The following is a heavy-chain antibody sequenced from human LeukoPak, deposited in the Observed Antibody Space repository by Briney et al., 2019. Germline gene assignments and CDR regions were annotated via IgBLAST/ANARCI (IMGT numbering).Heavy chain of an antibody. CDR2: INPNSGGT. J-gene: IGHJ4*02. D-gene: IGHD3-10*01. CDR1: GYTFTGYY. V-gene: IGHV1-2*02. CDR3: ARDHDPHDYASGSSTG. Sequence: GASVKVSCKASGYTFTGYYMHWVRQAPGQGLEWMGWINPNSGGTNYAQKFQGRVTMTRDTSISTAYMELSSLRSDDTAMYYCARDHDPHDYASGSSTGWGQGTLVTVSS.